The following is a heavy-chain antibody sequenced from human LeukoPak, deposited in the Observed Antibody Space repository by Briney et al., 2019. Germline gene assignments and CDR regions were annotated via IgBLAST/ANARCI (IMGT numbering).Heavy chain of an antibody. V-gene: IGHV1-18*01. Sequence: GASVKVSCKASGYTFTSYGISWVRQAPGQGLEWMGWISAYNGNTNYAQKLQGRVTMTTDTSTSTAYMELRSLRSEDTAVYYCARVRGGLGSGFQYYFDYWGQGTLVTVSS. D-gene: IGHD3-10*01. J-gene: IGHJ4*02. CDR1: GYTFTSYG. CDR2: ISAYNGNT. CDR3: ARVRGGLGSGFQYYFDY.